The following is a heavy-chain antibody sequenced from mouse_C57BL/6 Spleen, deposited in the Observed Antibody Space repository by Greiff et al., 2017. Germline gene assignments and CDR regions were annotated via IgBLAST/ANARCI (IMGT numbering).Heavy chain of an antibody. D-gene: IGHD2-3*01. J-gene: IGHJ2*01. CDR1: GYSFTGYY. Sequence: VQLKESGPELVKPGASVKISCKASGYSFTGYYMNWVKQSPEKSLEWIGEINPSTGGTTYNQKFKAKATLTVDKSSSTAYMQLKSLTSEDSAVYYCARGWLLYYFDYWGQGTTLTVSS. CDR2: INPSTGGT. V-gene: IGHV1-42*01. CDR3: ARGWLLYYFDY.